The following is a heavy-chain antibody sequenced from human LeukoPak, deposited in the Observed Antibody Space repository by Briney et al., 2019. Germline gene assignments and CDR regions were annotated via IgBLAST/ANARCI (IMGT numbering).Heavy chain of an antibody. CDR2: ISYDGSNK. Sequence: PGGSLRLSCAASGFTFSSYGMHWVRQAPGKGLEWVAVISYDGSNKYYADSVKGRFTISRDNSKNTLYLQMNSLRAEDTAVYYCAKDFSRLLWFGAPGWYFDYWGQGTLVTVSS. D-gene: IGHD3-10*01. V-gene: IGHV3-30*18. CDR1: GFTFSSYG. CDR3: AKDFSRLLWFGAPGWYFDY. J-gene: IGHJ4*02.